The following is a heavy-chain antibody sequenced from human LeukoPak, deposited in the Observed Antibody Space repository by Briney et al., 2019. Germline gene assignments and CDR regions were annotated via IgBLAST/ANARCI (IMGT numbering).Heavy chain of an antibody. CDR1: GFSFNNYW. V-gene: IGHV3-7*01. Sequence: PGGSLRLSCAASGFSFNNYWMTWVRQAPGKGLEWVANINKDGSEKYYVDSVKGRFTISRDNAKNSLYLQMNSLIAEDTAVYYCARRGIYVDYGGRWGQGTVVTVSS. CDR2: INKDGSEK. CDR3: ARRGIYVDYGGR. D-gene: IGHD4-17*01. J-gene: IGHJ4*02.